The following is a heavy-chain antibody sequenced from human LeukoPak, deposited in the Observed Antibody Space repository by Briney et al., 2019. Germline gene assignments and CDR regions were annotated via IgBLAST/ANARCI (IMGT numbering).Heavy chain of an antibody. CDR1: DILFRTDS. CDR3: ARLEGAIAVEPTTMGKKEVKYYYYMDV. V-gene: IGHV3-48*01. CDR2: IIGSRASI. Sequence: PGGSLRLSCAAPDILFRTDSLGWVRQAPGKGLEWVASIIGSRASIYYSDSVKGRFTISRDNVKNSVDLQMNSLRAEDTAIYYCARLEGAIAVEPTTMGKKEVKYYYYMDVWGKGTTVTVSS. D-gene: IGHD2-2*01. J-gene: IGHJ6*03.